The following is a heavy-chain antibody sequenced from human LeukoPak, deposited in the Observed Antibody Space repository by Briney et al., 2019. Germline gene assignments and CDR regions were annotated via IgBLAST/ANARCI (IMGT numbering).Heavy chain of an antibody. D-gene: IGHD3-9*01. CDR2: ISGSGGST. Sequence: GGSLRLSCAASGFTFSSYAMSWVRQAPGKGLEWVSAISGSGGSTYYADSVKGRFTISRDNFNNTLYLQMNGLRAEDTAEYYCARDKRRRFFDWLFIDYWGQGTLVTVSS. V-gene: IGHV3-23*01. J-gene: IGHJ4*02. CDR1: GFTFSSYA. CDR3: ARDKRRRFFDWLFIDY.